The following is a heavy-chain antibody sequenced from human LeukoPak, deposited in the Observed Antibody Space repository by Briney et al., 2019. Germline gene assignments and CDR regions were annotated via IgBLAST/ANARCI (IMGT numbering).Heavy chain of an antibody. D-gene: IGHD6-19*01. Sequence: PGGSLRLSCAASGFTVSSNYMSWVRQAPGKGLEWVSVIYSGGSTHYADSVKGRFTISRDNSKNTLYLQMNSLRAEDTAVYYCARGRGSSGWLYYFDYWGQGTLVTVSS. CDR2: IYSGGST. V-gene: IGHV3-53*01. CDR3: ARGRGSSGWLYYFDY. J-gene: IGHJ4*02. CDR1: GFTVSSNY.